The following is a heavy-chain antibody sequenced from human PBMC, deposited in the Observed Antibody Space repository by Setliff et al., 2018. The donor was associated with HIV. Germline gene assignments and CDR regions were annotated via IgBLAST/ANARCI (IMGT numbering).Heavy chain of an antibody. CDR1: GGTISGHT. D-gene: IGHD4-17*01. Sequence: GASVKVSCKASGGTISGHTINWIRQAPGQGLEWMGGISPIFGAPNYAQKFQGRVTITTDGSRSTAYMELRSLRSDDTAVYYCARGQYGDELFDYWGQGSPVTVSS. CDR2: ISPIFGAP. J-gene: IGHJ4*02. V-gene: IGHV1-69*05. CDR3: ARGQYGDELFDY.